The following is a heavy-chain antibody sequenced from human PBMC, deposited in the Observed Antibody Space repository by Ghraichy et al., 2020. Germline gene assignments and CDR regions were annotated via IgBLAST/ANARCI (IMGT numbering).Heavy chain of an antibody. CDR1: GFSLNTKTEA. CDR2: VYWDDNK. D-gene: IGHD3-3*02. J-gene: IGHJ5*02. CDR3: AHRRALASRCWFDP. Sequence: SGPTLVKPTQTLTLACSFSGFSLNTKTEAVGWICQPSGKALEWLAVVYWDDNKSYSPSLKTRLTITKDTSKNQVVLTMTNMDPVDTATYYCAHRRALASRCWFDPWGQGILVTVSS. V-gene: IGHV2-5*02.